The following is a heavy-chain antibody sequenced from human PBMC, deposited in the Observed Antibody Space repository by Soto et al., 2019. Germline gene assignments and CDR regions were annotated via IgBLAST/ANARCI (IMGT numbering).Heavy chain of an antibody. CDR1: GGSISSSNW. V-gene: IGHV4-4*02. J-gene: IGHJ4*02. CDR2: IYHSGTT. D-gene: IGHD1-26*01. Sequence: QVQLQESGPGLVKPSGTLSLTCAVSGGSISSSNWWSWVREPPGKGLGWIGEIYHSGTTNYNPSPESRATVSVDKSKNQFSLKLSSVTAADTAVYYCATTASWASTIDYWGQGALVTVSS. CDR3: ATTASWASTIDY.